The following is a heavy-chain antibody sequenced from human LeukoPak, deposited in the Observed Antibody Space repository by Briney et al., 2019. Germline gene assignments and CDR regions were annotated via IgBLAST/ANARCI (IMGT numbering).Heavy chain of an antibody. Sequence: ASVKVSCKASGYTFTSYAMNWVRQAPGQGLEWMGWISTNTGNPMYAQGFTGRFVLSLDTSVSTAYLQISSLRAEDTAVYYCARVVPAASTGYYYGMDVWGQGTTVTVSS. CDR1: GYTFTSYA. V-gene: IGHV7-4-1*02. CDR2: ISTNTGNP. D-gene: IGHD2-2*01. CDR3: ARVVPAASTGYYYGMDV. J-gene: IGHJ6*02.